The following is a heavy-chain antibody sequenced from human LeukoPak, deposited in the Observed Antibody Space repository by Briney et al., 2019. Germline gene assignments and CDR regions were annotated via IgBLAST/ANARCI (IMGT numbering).Heavy chain of an antibody. Sequence: PSETLSLTCTGSGGSISSYYWSWIRQPPGKGLEWIGYIYYSGSTNYNPSLKSRVTISVDTSKNQFSLKLSSVTAADTAVYYCARGLYYGSGSYYYFDYWGQGTLVTVSS. J-gene: IGHJ4*02. CDR1: GGSISSYY. CDR3: ARGLYYGSGSYYYFDY. D-gene: IGHD3-10*01. V-gene: IGHV4-59*01. CDR2: IYYSGST.